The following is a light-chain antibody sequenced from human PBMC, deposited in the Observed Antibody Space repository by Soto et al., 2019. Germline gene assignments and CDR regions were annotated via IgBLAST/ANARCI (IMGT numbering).Light chain of an antibody. V-gene: IGLV2-14*01. J-gene: IGLJ2*01. CDR3: SSYAGRNTWV. CDR2: EVS. CDR1: SSDVGGYNY. Sequence: QSALTQPASVSGSPGQSITISCTGTSSDVGGYNYVSWYQQHPGKAPKLMIYEVSNRPSGVPDRFSGSRSGNTASLTISGLQAEDESDYYCSSYAGRNTWVFGGGTKLTVL.